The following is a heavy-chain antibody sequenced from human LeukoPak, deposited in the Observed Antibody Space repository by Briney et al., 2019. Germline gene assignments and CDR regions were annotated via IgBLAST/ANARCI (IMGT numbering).Heavy chain of an antibody. CDR3: ARSCTNGVCYFGY. V-gene: IGHV4-31*03. CDR1: GGSISSGGYY. Sequence: SETLSLTCTVSGGSISSGGYYWSCIRQHPGKGLEWIGYIYYSGSTYYNPSLKSRVTISVDTSKNQFSLKLSSVTAADTAVYYCARSCTNGVCYFGYWGQGTLVTVSS. CDR2: IYYSGST. J-gene: IGHJ4*02. D-gene: IGHD2-8*01.